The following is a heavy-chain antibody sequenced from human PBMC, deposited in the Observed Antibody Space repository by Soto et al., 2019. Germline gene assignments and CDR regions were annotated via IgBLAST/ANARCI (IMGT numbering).Heavy chain of an antibody. CDR3: ARGDYDILTGYYSPHYRNGMDV. CDR2: IYYSGST. D-gene: IGHD3-9*01. V-gene: IGHV4-30-4*01. Sequence: SETLSLTCTVSGGSISSGDYYWSWIRQPPGKGLEWIGYIYYSGSTYYNPSLKSQVTISVDTSKNQFSLKLCSVTAADTAVYYCARGDYDILTGYYSPHYRNGMDVWGQGTTVTVSS. CDR1: GGSISSGDYY. J-gene: IGHJ6*02.